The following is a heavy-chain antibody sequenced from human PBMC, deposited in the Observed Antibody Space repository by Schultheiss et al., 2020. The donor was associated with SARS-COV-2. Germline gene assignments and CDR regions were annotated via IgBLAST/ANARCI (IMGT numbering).Heavy chain of an antibody. CDR1: GYSFTNCW. Sequence: GGSLRLSCKGSGYSFTNCWIGWVRQMPGKGLEWMGIIYPGDSDTRYSPSFQGQVTISADKSINTAYLQWSSLKASDTAMYYCARRAYSSSSQETFDSWGQGTLVTVSS. CDR2: IYPGDSDT. D-gene: IGHD6-6*01. V-gene: IGHV5-51*01. J-gene: IGHJ4*02. CDR3: ARRAYSSSSQETFDS.